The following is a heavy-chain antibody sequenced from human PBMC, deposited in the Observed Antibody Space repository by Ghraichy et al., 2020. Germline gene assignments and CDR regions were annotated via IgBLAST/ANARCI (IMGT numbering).Heavy chain of an antibody. J-gene: IGHJ5*02. Sequence: GESLNISCAASGFTFSAYGMSWVRQAPGKGLEWVSVITTTGTTSHYPDSVRGRFTMSRDNYNNMVYLQMDSLRAEDTALYYCAKGLSTVATREFDAWGQGTLVIVSS. CDR1: GFTFSAYG. CDR3: AKGLSTVATREFDA. V-gene: IGHV3-23*01. D-gene: IGHD5/OR15-5a*01. CDR2: ITTTGTTS.